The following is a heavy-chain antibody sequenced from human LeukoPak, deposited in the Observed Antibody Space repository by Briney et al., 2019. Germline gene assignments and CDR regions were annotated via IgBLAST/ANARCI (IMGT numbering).Heavy chain of an antibody. J-gene: IGHJ4*02. Sequence: SETLSLTCTVSGGSITNNYWSWIRRPPGKGLECIGYIYYSGSTNYNPSLRSRVTISLDTSKIQFSLKLSSVTAADTAVYYCARAPSSGYHFDYWGQGTLVTVSS. CDR2: IYYSGST. CDR3: ARAPSSGYHFDY. V-gene: IGHV4-59*01. CDR1: GGSITNNY. D-gene: IGHD3-22*01.